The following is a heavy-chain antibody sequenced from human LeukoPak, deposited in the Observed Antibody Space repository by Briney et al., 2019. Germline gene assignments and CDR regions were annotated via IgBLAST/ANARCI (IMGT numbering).Heavy chain of an antibody. CDR1: GGSFSGYY. J-gene: IGHJ5*02. V-gene: IGHV4-34*01. Sequence: SETLSLTCAVYGGSFSGYYWSWIRQPPGKGLEWIGEINHSGSTNYNPSLKSRVTISVDTSKNQCSLKLSSVTAADTAVYYCARGVYGSGTFSRFGWFDPWGQGTLVTVSS. CDR3: ARGVYGSGTFSRFGWFDP. D-gene: IGHD3-10*01. CDR2: INHSGST.